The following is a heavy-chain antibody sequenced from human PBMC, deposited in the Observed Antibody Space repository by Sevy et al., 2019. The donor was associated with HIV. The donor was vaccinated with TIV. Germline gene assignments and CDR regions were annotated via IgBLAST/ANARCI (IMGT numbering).Heavy chain of an antibody. V-gene: IGHV4-61*08. CDR1: GGSVSSGGHY. Sequence: SETLSLTCTVSGGSVSSGGHYWGWVRQPPGKGLEWIGYIHYSGNTNYNPSLKSRVTISVDTSKEQFSLKLSSVTAADTAVYYCARDRIFAVGFNGMDVWGQGTTVTFSS. J-gene: IGHJ6*02. CDR2: IHYSGNT. D-gene: IGHD3-3*02. CDR3: ARDRIFAVGFNGMDV.